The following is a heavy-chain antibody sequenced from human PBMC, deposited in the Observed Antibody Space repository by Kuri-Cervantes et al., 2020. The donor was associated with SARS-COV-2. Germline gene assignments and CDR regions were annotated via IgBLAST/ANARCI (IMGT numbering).Heavy chain of an antibody. CDR2: ISYDGSIK. D-gene: IGHD2-2*01. CDR3: AKEIYCSSTSCYSPHYYYGMDV. CDR1: PLTFSTYA. J-gene: IGHJ6*02. Sequence: GGSLRLSCAASPLTFSTYAMTWVRQAPGKGLEWVAVISYDGSIKYYADPVKGRLTISRDNSKNTLYLQMNSLRAEDTAVYYCAKEIYCSSTSCYSPHYYYGMDVWGQGTTVTVSS. V-gene: IGHV3-30*18.